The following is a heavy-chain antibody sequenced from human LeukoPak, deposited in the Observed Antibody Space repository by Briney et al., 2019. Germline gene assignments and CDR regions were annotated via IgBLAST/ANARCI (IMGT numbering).Heavy chain of an antibody. J-gene: IGHJ6*03. V-gene: IGHV4-59*01. CDR1: GGSISSYY. CDR3: ARFPGSAEYRHYYYMDV. D-gene: IGHD2-15*01. CDR2: IYYSGST. Sequence: SGTLSLTCTASGGSISSYYWSWIRQPPGKGLEWIGYIYYSGSTNYNPSLKSRVTISVDTSKNQFSLRLSSVTAADTAVYYCARFPGSAEYRHYYYMDVWGKGTTVTVSS.